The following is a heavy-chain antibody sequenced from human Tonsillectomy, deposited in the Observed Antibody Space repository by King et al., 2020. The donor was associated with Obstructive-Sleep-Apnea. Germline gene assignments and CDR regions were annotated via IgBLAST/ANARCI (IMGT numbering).Heavy chain of an antibody. V-gene: IGHV4-39*07. CDR1: GGSISSSSYY. J-gene: IGHJ6*02. Sequence: QLQESGPGLVKPSETLSLTCTVSGGSISSSSYYWGWIRQPPGKGLEWIGNIYYSGSTYYNPSLKSRVTISVDTSKNQFSLKLSSVTAADTAVYYGAGGRDILVVAPGDLYGMDVWGQGTTVTVSS. CDR3: AGGRDILVVAPGDLYGMDV. D-gene: IGHD2-15*01. CDR2: IYYSGST.